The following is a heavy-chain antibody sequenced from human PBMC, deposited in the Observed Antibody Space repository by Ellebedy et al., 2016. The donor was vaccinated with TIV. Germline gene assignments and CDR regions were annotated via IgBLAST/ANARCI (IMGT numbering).Heavy chain of an antibody. CDR3: AKGVAGGAFDI. D-gene: IGHD6-19*01. J-gene: IGHJ3*02. Sequence: GGSLRLSCAASGFTFSSYWMSWVRQAPGKGLEWVANIKQDGSEKYYVDSVKGRFTISRDNAKNSLYLQMNSLRAEDTAVYYCAKGVAGGAFDIWGQGTMVTVSS. V-gene: IGHV3-7*01. CDR1: GFTFSSYW. CDR2: IKQDGSEK.